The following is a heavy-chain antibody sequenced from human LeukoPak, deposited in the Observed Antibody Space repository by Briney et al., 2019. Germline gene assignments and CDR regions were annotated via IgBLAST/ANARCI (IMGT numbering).Heavy chain of an antibody. D-gene: IGHD5-24*01. V-gene: IGHV1-8*01. J-gene: IGHJ4*02. CDR1: GYTFTSYD. CDR2: MNRNSGNT. CDR3: ARVSAGSLQSLGY. Sequence: ASVKVSCKASGYTFTSYDINWVRQAPGQALEWMGWMNRNSGNTGYAQKFQGRVTLTRNTSISTAYMELSSLRSEDTAVYYCARVSAGSLQSLGYWGQGTLVTVSS.